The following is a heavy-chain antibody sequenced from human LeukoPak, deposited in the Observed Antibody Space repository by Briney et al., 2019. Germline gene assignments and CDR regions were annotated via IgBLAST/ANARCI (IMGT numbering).Heavy chain of an antibody. CDR2: ISVSGGTT. Sequence: PGGSLRLSCAASGFTFSSYAMSWVRQAPGKGLEWVSAISVSGGTTYYADSVKGRFTISRDNSKNTLYLQVNSLRAEDTAVYYCAKRPAIAAADTYYFDYWGQGALVTVYS. D-gene: IGHD6-13*01. CDR3: AKRPAIAAADTYYFDY. CDR1: GFTFSSYA. J-gene: IGHJ4*02. V-gene: IGHV3-23*01.